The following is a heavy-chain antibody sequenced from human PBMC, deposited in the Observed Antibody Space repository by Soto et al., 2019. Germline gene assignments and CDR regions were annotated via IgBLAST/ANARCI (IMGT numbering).Heavy chain of an antibody. Sequence: QLQLQESGPGLVKPSETLSLTCTVSGGSISSNSWSWIRQSAGKGLEWIGHIYSSGSTNYNPSLKSRVTVSIDTAKNQFSLKLRSVTAADTAVYYYARDLVVGSTPGDYWGQGTLVTVSS. CDR1: GGSISSNS. D-gene: IGHD3-22*01. J-gene: IGHJ4*02. CDR2: IYSSGST. V-gene: IGHV4-4*07. CDR3: ARDLVVGSTPGDY.